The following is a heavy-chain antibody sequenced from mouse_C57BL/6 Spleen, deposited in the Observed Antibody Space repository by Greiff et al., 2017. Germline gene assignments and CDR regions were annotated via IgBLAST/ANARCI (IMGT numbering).Heavy chain of an antibody. CDR2: IDPSDSYT. J-gene: IGHJ4*01. CDR1: GYTFTSYW. Sequence: VQLQQPGAELVMPGASVKLSCKASGYTFTSYWMHWVKQRPGQGLEWIGEIDPSDSYTNYNQKFKGKSTLPVDKCSSTSSMQLSSLASEDSAVYYCARKNYGSSSAMDYWGQGTSVTVSS. V-gene: IGHV1-69*01. CDR3: ARKNYGSSSAMDY. D-gene: IGHD1-1*01.